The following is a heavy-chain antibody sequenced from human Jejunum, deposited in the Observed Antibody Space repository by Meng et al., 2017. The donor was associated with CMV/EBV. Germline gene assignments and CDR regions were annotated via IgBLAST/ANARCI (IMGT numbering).Heavy chain of an antibody. V-gene: IGHV1-18*01. CDR3: ARDAIAVAGTIGMDV. Sequence: YTFTSYGISWVRQAPGRGLEWMGWISAYNGNTNYAQKLQGRVTMTTDTSTSTAYMELRSLRSDDTAVYYCARDAIAVAGTIGMDVWGQGTTVTVSS. CDR2: ISAYNGNT. CDR1: YTFTSYG. J-gene: IGHJ6*02. D-gene: IGHD6-13*01.